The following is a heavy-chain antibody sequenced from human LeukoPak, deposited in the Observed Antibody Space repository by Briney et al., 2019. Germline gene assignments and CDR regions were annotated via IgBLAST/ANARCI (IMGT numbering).Heavy chain of an antibody. J-gene: IGHJ3*02. D-gene: IGHD3-10*01. CDR1: GYTFTSYD. CDR3: ARGQSLLGAKWFGVPRDAFDI. V-gene: IGHV1-8*03. CDR2: MNPNSGNT. Sequence: ASVKVSCKASGYTFTSYDINWVRQATGQGLEWMGWMNPNSGNTGYAQKFQGRVTITRNTSISTAYMELSSLRSEDTAVYYCARGQSLLGAKWFGVPRDAFDIWGQGTMVTVSS.